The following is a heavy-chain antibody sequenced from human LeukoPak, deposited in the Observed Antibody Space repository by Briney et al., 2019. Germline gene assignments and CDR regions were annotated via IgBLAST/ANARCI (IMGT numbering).Heavy chain of an antibody. J-gene: IGHJ4*02. V-gene: IGHV3-30*04. CDR2: ISYDGSNK. CDR3: ARASGSYLYYFDY. D-gene: IGHD1-26*01. Sequence: PGRSLRLSCAASGFTFSSYAMHWVRQAPGKGLEWVAVISYDGSNKYYADSVKGRFTISRDNSKNTLYPQMNSLRAEDTAVYYCARASGSYLYYFDYWGQGTLVTVSS. CDR1: GFTFSSYA.